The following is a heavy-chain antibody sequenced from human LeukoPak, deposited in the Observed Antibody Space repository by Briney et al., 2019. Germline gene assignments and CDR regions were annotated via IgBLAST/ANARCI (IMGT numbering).Heavy chain of an antibody. CDR1: GFTVSSNY. Sequence: RAGGSLRLSCAASGFTVSSNYMSWDRQAPGKGLEWVSVISGSGGSTSYADSVKGRFTISRDNSKNTLYLQMNSLRAEDTAVYYCAREGRIAAAGTHLHGWGQGTLVTVSS. J-gene: IGHJ4*02. CDR3: AREGRIAAAGTHLHG. CDR2: ISGSGGST. V-gene: IGHV3-53*01. D-gene: IGHD6-13*01.